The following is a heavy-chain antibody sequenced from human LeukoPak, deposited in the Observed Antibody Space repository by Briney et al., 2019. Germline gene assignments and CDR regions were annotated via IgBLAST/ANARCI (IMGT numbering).Heavy chain of an antibody. CDR3: ARDDYGDYGNWFDP. D-gene: IGHD4-17*01. J-gene: IGHJ5*02. V-gene: IGHV4-59*01. CDR1: GGSISSYY. Sequence: SETLSLTCTVSGGSISSYYWSRIRQPPGKGLEWIGYIYYSGSTNYNPSLKSRVTISVDTSKNQFSLKLSSVTAADTAVYYCARDDYGDYGNWFDPWGQGTLVTVSS. CDR2: IYYSGST.